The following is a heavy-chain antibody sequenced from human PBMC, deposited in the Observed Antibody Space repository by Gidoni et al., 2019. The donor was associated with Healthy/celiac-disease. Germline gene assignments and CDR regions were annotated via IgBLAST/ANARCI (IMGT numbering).Heavy chain of an antibody. D-gene: IGHD4-4*01. Sequence: EVQLVESGGGLVKPGGSLRLSCAASGFTFSNAWMSWVRQAPGKGLEGVGRIKSKTDGGTTDYAAPVKGRFTISRDDSKNTLYLQMNSLKTEDTAVYYCTTDAIYTYDYYGMDVWGQGTTVTVSS. V-gene: IGHV3-15*01. CDR1: GFTFSNAW. CDR2: IKSKTDGGTT. J-gene: IGHJ6*02. CDR3: TTDAIYTYDYYGMDV.